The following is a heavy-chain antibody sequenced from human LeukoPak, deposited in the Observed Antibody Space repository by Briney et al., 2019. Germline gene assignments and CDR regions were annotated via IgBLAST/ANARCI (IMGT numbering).Heavy chain of an antibody. CDR2: ISSSGSTI. CDR1: GFTLGDYY. V-gene: IGHV3-11*01. CDR3: ARAPAGNNYFDY. D-gene: IGHD6-13*01. J-gene: IGHJ4*02. Sequence: GGSLRLSCAASGFTLGDYYMSWIRQAPGKGLEWVSYISSSGSTIYYADSVKGRFTISRDNAKNSLYLQMNSLRAEDTAVYYCARAPAGNNYFDYWGQGTLVTVSS.